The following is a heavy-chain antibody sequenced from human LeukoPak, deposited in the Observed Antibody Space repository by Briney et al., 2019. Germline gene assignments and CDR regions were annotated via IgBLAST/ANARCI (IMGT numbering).Heavy chain of an antibody. CDR3: ATRAADVPTRPAYYYYYMDV. V-gene: IGHV1-69*06. CDR2: IIPIFGTA. D-gene: IGHD6-6*01. CDR1: GGTFSSYA. Sequence: SVKVSCKASGGTFSSYAISWVRQAPGQGLEWMGGIIPIFGTANYAQKFRGRVTITADKSTSSAYMELSSLRSEDTAVYYCATRAADVPTRPAYYYYYMDVWGKGTTVTVSS. J-gene: IGHJ6*03.